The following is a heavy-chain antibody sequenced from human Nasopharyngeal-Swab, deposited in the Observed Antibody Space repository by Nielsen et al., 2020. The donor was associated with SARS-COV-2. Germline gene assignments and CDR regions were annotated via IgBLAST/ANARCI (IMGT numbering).Heavy chain of an antibody. Sequence: SLKISCAASGFTFTTYWMTWVRQAPGKGLEWVSGISWNSGSIGYADSVKGRFTISRDNAKNSLYLQMNSLRPEDTALYYCAKLGAQGAVADHFDSWGQGTLVTVSS. D-gene: IGHD6-19*01. CDR3: AKLGAQGAVADHFDS. J-gene: IGHJ4*02. V-gene: IGHV3-9*01. CDR2: ISWNSGSI. CDR1: GFTFTTYW.